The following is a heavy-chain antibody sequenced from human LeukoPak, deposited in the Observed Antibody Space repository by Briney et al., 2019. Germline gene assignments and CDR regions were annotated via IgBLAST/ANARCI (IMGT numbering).Heavy chain of an antibody. J-gene: IGHJ5*02. CDR1: GFTFSSYG. D-gene: IGHD4-17*01. Sequence: GGSLRLSCAASGFTFSSYGMHWVRQAPGKGLEWVAVIWYDGSNKYYADSVKGRFTISRDNAKNSPYLQMNSLRAEDTAVYYCAREGSGDYAWFDLWGQGTLVTVSS. CDR2: IWYDGSNK. V-gene: IGHV3-33*01. CDR3: AREGSGDYAWFDL.